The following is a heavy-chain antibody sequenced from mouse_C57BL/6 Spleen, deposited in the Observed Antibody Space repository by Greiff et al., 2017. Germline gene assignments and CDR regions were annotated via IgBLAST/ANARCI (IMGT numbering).Heavy chain of an antibody. D-gene: IGHD4-1*01. J-gene: IGHJ2*01. CDR3: ARPTNWDYFDD. CDR1: GYAFSSSW. Sequence: QVQLKESGPELVKPGASVTISCKASGYAFSSSWLNWVQQRPGKGLEWIGRIYPGDGDTNYNGKFKGKATLTADKSSSTAYMQLSSLTSEDSAVYFCARPTNWDYFDDWGQGTTLTVSS. CDR2: IYPGDGDT. V-gene: IGHV1-82*01.